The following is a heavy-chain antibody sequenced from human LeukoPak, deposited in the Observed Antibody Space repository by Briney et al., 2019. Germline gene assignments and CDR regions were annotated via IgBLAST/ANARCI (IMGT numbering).Heavy chain of an antibody. CDR2: IEQDGSEK. CDR3: ARGSSGWTSPFDK. J-gene: IGHJ4*02. D-gene: IGHD6-19*01. V-gene: IGHV3-7*01. Sequence: PGGSLRLSCAASEFTFSSFWMSWVRQAPGKGLEWVANIEQDGSEKRYVDSVKGRFTISRDNAKNSLYLQMNSLSAEDTAVYYCARGSSGWTSPFDKWGQGTLVTVSS. CDR1: EFTFSSFW.